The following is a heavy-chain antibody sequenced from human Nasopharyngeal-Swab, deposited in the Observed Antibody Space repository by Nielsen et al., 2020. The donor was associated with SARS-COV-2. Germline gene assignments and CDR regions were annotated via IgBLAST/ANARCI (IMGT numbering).Heavy chain of an antibody. CDR1: GFTFRSYG. CDR2: ISYDGSNK. J-gene: IGHJ4*02. Sequence: GESLKISCAASGFTFRSYGMHWVRQAPGKGLEWVAVISYDGSNKYYADSVKGRFTISRDNSKNTLYLQMNSLRAEDTAVYYCAREGDIVVVTALDYWGQGTLVTVSS. V-gene: IGHV3-30*03. D-gene: IGHD2-21*02. CDR3: AREGDIVVVTALDY.